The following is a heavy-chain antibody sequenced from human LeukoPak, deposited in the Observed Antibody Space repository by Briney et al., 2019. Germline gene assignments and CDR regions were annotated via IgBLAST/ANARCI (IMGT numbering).Heavy chain of an antibody. J-gene: IGHJ5*02. CDR2: IYYSGST. CDR1: GGSISSSRYY. V-gene: IGHV4-39*01. Sequence: SETLSLTCTVSGGSISSSRYYWGWIRQPPGKGLEWIGSIYYSGSTYYNPSLKSRVTISVDTSKDQFSLKLTSVTAADTAVYYCARHSLYIRTPCHFDPWGQGTLVTVSS. CDR3: ARHSLYIRTPCHFDP. D-gene: IGHD1-14*01.